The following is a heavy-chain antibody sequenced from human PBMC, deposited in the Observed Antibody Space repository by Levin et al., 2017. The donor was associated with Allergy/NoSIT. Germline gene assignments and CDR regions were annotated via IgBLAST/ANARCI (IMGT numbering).Heavy chain of an antibody. CDR2: IDPFSGDT. V-gene: IGHV1-2*02. D-gene: IGHD2-2*01. J-gene: IGHJ6*02. CDR3: ARSHPSYQLLENPPRDFDYGWHG. Sequence: ASVKVSCKASGYTFTGYYVRWVRQAPGQGLEWMGWIDPFSGDTNYAQKFQGKVTMTRDTMTTAYLERSRRRSDDTAVYYCARSHPSYQLLENPPRDFDYGWHGWGLATTVIVSS. CDR1: GYTFTGYY.